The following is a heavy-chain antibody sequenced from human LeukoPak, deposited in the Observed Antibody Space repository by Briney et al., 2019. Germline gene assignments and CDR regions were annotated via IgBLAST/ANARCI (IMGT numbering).Heavy chain of an antibody. J-gene: IGHJ4*02. Sequence: PSETLSLTRTVSGGSISRYSWNWVRQPPGKGLEWVGYIYHSGATNYDPSLKSRVTISLDTSKDHFSLSLRSVTAADTAIYYCARQYDSGWAGFGYWGPGILVTVSS. V-gene: IGHV4-59*08. CDR2: IYHSGAT. CDR3: ARQYDSGWAGFGY. CDR1: GGSISRYS. D-gene: IGHD6-19*01.